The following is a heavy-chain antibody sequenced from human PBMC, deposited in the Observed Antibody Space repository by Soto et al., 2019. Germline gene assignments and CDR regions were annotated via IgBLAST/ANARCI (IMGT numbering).Heavy chain of an antibody. CDR1: VGTFSSYA. Sequence: QVQLVQSGAEVKKPGSSVKVSCKASVGTFSSYAISWVRQAPGQGLEWMGWIFPIFGTANYAQKFQGRVTITADESTSTAYMELSSLRSEDTAVYYCARDSEHNAPDYWGQGTLVTVSS. CDR3: ARDSEHNAPDY. J-gene: IGHJ4*02. D-gene: IGHD1-20*01. CDR2: IFPIFGTA. V-gene: IGHV1-69*01.